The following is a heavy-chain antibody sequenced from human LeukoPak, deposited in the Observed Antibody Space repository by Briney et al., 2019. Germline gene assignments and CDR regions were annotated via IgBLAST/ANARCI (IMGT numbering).Heavy chain of an antibody. D-gene: IGHD2-2*03. Sequence: GGSLRLSCAASGFTFSSYWMSWVRQAPGKGLEWVANIKQDGSEKYYVDSVKGRFTSSRDNAKNSLYLQMISLRAEDTAVYYCARALGIVVVPASAANWFDPWGQGTLVTVSS. CDR3: ARALGIVVVPASAANWFDP. V-gene: IGHV3-7*01. CDR1: GFTFSSYW. CDR2: IKQDGSEK. J-gene: IGHJ5*02.